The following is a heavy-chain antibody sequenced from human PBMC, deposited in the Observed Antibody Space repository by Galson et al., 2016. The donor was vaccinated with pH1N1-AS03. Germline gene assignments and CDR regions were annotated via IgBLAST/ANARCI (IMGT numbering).Heavy chain of an antibody. D-gene: IGHD3-16*01. CDR2: ISWDDDI. CDR3: EPILWDTNRWSANWYDP. V-gene: IGHV2-5*02. J-gene: IGHJ5*02. CDR1: GLSISTSGVG. Sequence: PALVKPTQTLTLTCTLSGLSISTSGVGVGWIRQPPGKALEWLAVISWDDDIRYSPFWQSRLTIAKDTSKTQVGLTMTDMDPVDTATYYCEPILWDTNRWSANWYDPWGQGIPVTVSS.